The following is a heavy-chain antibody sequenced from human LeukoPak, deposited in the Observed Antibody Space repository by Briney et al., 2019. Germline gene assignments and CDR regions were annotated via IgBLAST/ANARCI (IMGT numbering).Heavy chain of an antibody. CDR2: INLNSGGT. CDR1: GYTFTGYY. V-gene: IGHV1-2*02. Sequence: SVKVSCKASGYTFTGYYMHWVRQAPGQGLGWMGWINLNSGGTNYAQKFQGRVTMTRDTSIDTAYMELSRLRSDDTAVYYCARARPPLFRGVIVGEPGDYWGQGTLVTVSS. D-gene: IGHD3-16*02. CDR3: ARARPPLFRGVIVGEPGDY. J-gene: IGHJ4*02.